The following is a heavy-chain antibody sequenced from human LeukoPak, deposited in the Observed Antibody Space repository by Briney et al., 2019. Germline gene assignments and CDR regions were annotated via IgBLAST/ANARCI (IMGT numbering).Heavy chain of an antibody. CDR2: ISYDGSNK. CDR1: GFTFSSYA. CDR3: AKDLSGYYLVTDY. Sequence: AGGSLRLSCAASGFTFSSYAMHWVRQAPGKGLEWVAVISYDGSNKYYADSVKGRFTISRDNSKNTLYLQMNSLRAEDTAVYYCAKDLSGYYLVTDYWGQGTLVTVSS. J-gene: IGHJ4*02. V-gene: IGHV3-30*04. D-gene: IGHD3-22*01.